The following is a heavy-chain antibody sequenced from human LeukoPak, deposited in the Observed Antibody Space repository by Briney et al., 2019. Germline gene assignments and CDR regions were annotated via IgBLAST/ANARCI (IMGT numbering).Heavy chain of an antibody. CDR2: ISGSGGST. D-gene: IGHD2-2*01. J-gene: IGHJ4*02. CDR1: GFTFSSYE. V-gene: IGHV3-23*01. Sequence: GGSLRLSCAASGFTFSSYEMNWVRQAPGKGLEWVSAISGSGGSTYYADSVKGRFTISRDNSKNTLYLQMNSLRAEDTAVYYCAKSPGSTDGYWGQGTLVTVSS. CDR3: AKSPGSTDGY.